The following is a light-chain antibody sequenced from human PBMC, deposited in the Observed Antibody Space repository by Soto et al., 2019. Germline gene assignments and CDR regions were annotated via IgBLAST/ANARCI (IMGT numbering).Light chain of an antibody. CDR2: DVA. CDR1: QSVNSY. CDR3: QDRGNWPRT. V-gene: IGKV3-11*01. J-gene: IGKJ2*01. Sequence: EVVLTQSPATLYLSPGESATLSCSASQSVNSYLAWYQQKPGQAPRLVIYDVADRATGIPARFSGSGSGTDVTLTISRLEPEEFGTDYCQDRGNWPRTVGQGTKLQIK.